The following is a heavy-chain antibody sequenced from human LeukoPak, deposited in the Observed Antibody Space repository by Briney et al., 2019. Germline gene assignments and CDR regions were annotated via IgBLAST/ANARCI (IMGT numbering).Heavy chain of an antibody. V-gene: IGHV1-69*13. Sequence: SVKVSCKASGGTFSSYAISWVRQAPGQGLEWMGGIIPIFGTANYAQKFQGRATITADESTSTAYMELSSLRSEDTAVYYCARGGYYYGSGSPMGWFDPWGQGTLVTVSS. CDR1: GGTFSSYA. CDR2: IIPIFGTA. J-gene: IGHJ5*02. CDR3: ARGGYYYGSGSPMGWFDP. D-gene: IGHD3-10*01.